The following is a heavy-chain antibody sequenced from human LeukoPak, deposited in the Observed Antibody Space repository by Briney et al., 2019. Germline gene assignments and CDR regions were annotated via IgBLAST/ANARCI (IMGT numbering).Heavy chain of an antibody. CDR2: ISGSGSST. V-gene: IGHV3-23*01. CDR1: GFTFSSNA. CDR3: AKGRCSTTSCSLGYFDY. J-gene: IGHJ4*02. Sequence: GGSLRLSCEASGFTFSSNAMSWVRQAPGKGLEWVSGISGSGSSTYYADSVKGRFTISRDNSKNTLYLQMNSLRAEDTALYYCAKGRCSTTSCSLGYFDYWGQGNLVTVSS. D-gene: IGHD2-2*01.